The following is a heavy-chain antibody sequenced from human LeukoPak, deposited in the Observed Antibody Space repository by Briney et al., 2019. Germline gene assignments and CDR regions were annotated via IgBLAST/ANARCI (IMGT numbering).Heavy chain of an antibody. V-gene: IGHV6-1*01. J-gene: IGHJ4*02. CDR3: ARDPVGGSTIFDY. CDR1: GDSVSSNNAA. CDR2: TYYRSKWYY. D-gene: IGHD1-26*01. Sequence: SQTLSLTCAISGDSVSSNNAAWNWIRQSPSRGLEWPGRTYYRSKWYYDYAVAVKSRISINPDTSKNQFSLQLSSVTPEDTAVYYCARDPVGGSTIFDYWGQGTLVTVSS.